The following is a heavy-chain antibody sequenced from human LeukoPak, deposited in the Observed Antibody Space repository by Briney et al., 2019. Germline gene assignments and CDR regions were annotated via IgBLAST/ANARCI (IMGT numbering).Heavy chain of an antibody. V-gene: IGHV1-2*02. Sequence: ASVKVSCKASGYTFTGYYMHWVRQAPGQGLEWMGWINPNSGGTNYAQKFQGRVTMTRDTSISTAYMELSRLRSDDTAVFYCARSPYSTRTNWFDPWGQGTLVTVSS. CDR3: ARSPYSTRTNWFDP. J-gene: IGHJ5*02. CDR1: GYTFTGYY. D-gene: IGHD6-13*01. CDR2: INPNSGGT.